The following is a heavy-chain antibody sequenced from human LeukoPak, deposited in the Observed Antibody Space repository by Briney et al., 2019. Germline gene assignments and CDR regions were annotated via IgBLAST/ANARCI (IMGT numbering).Heavy chain of an antibody. V-gene: IGHV1-69*04. CDR1: GGTFSSYA. CDR3: ARTRLPLLGVPAAMMLDY. D-gene: IGHD2-2*01. Sequence: ASVKVSCKASGGTFSSYAISWVRRAPGQGLEWMGRIIPILGIANYAQKFQGRVTITADKSTSTAYMELSSLRSEDTAVYYCARTRLPLLGVPAAMMLDYWGQGTLVTVSS. CDR2: IIPILGIA. J-gene: IGHJ4*02.